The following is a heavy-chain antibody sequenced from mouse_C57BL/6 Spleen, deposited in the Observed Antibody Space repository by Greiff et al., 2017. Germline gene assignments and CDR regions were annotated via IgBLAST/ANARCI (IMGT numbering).Heavy chain of an antibody. CDR1: GYTFTSYW. CDR2: INPSNGGT. Sequence: QVQLQQPGTELVKPGASVKLSCKASGYTFTSYWMHWVKQRPGQGLEWIGNINPSNGGTNYNEKFKSKATLTVDKSSSTAYMQLSSLTSEDSAVYDCARGCYDGRGTFAYWGQGTLVTVAA. V-gene: IGHV1-53*01. CDR3: ARGCYDGRGTFAY. D-gene: IGHD1-1*01. J-gene: IGHJ3*01.